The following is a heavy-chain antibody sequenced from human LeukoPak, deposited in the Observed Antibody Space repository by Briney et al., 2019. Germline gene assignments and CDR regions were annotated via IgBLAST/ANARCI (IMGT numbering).Heavy chain of an antibody. CDR2: IYPGDSDT. D-gene: IGHD3-9*01. CDR3: ARSYDSLGFDY. V-gene: IGHV5-51*01. Sequence: GAALKISFKASGYSFTTYWIGWGRPMPGEGGEWMGIIYPGDSDTRYSPSFQGQVTISADKSISTAYLQWSSLKASDTAMYYCARSYDSLGFDYWGQGTLVTGSS. J-gene: IGHJ4*02. CDR1: GYSFTTYW.